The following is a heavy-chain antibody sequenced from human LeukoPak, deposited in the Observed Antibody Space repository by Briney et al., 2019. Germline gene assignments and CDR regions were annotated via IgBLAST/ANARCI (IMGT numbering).Heavy chain of an antibody. CDR1: GFTFSSYW. CDR3: ARVASSGWFYFDY. V-gene: IGHV3-30*03. CDR2: ISYDGSNK. J-gene: IGHJ4*02. Sequence: PGGSLRLSCAASGFTFSSYWMSWVRQAPGKGLEWVAVISYDGSNKYYADSVKGRFTISRDNSKNTLYLQMNSLRAEDTAVYYCARVASSGWFYFDYWGRGTLVTVSS. D-gene: IGHD6-19*01.